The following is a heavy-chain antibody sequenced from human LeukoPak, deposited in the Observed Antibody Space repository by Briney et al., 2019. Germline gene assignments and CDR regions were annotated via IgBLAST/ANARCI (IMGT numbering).Heavy chain of an antibody. Sequence: PGRSLRLSCAASGFTFDDYAMHWVRQAPGKGLEWVSGISWNSGSIGYADSVKGRFTISRDNSKNTLYLQMNSLRAEDTAVYYCARDLGGGDTEYYFDYWGQGTLVTVSS. D-gene: IGHD2-21*02. CDR1: GFTFDDYA. V-gene: IGHV3-9*01. J-gene: IGHJ4*02. CDR3: ARDLGGGDTEYYFDY. CDR2: ISWNSGSI.